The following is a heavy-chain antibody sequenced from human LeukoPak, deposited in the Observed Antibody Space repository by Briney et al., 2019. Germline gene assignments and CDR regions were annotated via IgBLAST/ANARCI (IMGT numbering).Heavy chain of an antibody. J-gene: IGHJ4*02. Sequence: GASVKVSCKASGGTFSSYAISWVRQAPGQGLEWMGWMNPNSGNTGYAQKFQGRVTMTTDTSTSTAYMELRSLRSDDTAVYYCARLQYSSGYAFDYWGQGTLVTVSS. CDR1: GGTFSSYA. D-gene: IGHD6-19*01. CDR2: MNPNSGNT. CDR3: ARLQYSSGYAFDY. V-gene: IGHV1-18*01.